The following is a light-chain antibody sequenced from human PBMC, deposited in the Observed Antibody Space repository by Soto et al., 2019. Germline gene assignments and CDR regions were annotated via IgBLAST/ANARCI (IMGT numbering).Light chain of an antibody. Sequence: QSVLTQPASVSGSPGQSITISCTGTSSDIGSYNSVSWYQQHPGKAPKLIIHDVSNRPSGVSYRFSGSKSGNTASLTISGLQTEDEADYYCRSYTGSSTIVVFGGGTQLTVL. CDR1: SSDIGSYNS. CDR2: DVS. J-gene: IGLJ7*01. CDR3: RSYTGSSTIVV. V-gene: IGLV2-14*01.